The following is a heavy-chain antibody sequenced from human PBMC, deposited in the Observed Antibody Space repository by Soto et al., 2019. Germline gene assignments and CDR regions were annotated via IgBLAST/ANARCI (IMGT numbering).Heavy chain of an antibody. Sequence: ASVTVSCKASGYTFSNFGLSWVRQAPGQGLEWMGWISPSNGQTSYAQNFHGRVTMTTDTSTATAHMELRSLISDDTAVYYCARVIMIFGVANLGSYFDYWGQGTRVTVSS. V-gene: IGHV1-18*01. CDR3: ARVIMIFGVANLGSYFDY. D-gene: IGHD3-3*01. CDR1: GYTFSNFG. J-gene: IGHJ4*02. CDR2: ISPSNGQT.